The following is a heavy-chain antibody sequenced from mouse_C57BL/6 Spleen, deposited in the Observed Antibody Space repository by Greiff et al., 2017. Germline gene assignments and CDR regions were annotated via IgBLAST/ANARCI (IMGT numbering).Heavy chain of an antibody. CDR2: INPSSGYT. J-gene: IGHJ3*01. Sequence: VQLQQSGAELAKPGASVKLSCKASGYTFTSYWMHWVKQRPGQGLEWIGYINPSSGYTKYNQKFKDKATLTEDKTSSTAYMQLSSLTYEDSAVYDCARDYSNPFAYWGQGTLVTVSA. CDR1: GYTFTSYW. D-gene: IGHD2-5*01. V-gene: IGHV1-7*01. CDR3: ARDYSNPFAY.